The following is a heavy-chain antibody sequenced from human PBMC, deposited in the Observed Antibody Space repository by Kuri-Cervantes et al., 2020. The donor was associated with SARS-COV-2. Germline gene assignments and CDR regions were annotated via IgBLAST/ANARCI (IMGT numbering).Heavy chain of an antibody. J-gene: IGHJ4*02. CDR3: ATSPARVWREGYFDY. V-gene: IGHV1-69*04. D-gene: IGHD1-26*01. CDR1: GGTFSSYA. Sequence: AVKVSCKASGGTFSSYAISWVRQAPGQGLEWMGRIIPILGIANYEQKFQGRVTITADKATSTAYMELSSLKYEDTAVYYCATSPARVWREGYFDYWGQGTLVTVSS. CDR2: IIPILGIA.